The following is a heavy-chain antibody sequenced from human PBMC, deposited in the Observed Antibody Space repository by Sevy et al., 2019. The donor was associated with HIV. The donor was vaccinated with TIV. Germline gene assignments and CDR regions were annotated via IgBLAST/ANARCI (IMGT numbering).Heavy chain of an antibody. Sequence: GGSLRLSCAASGFTFSAYAMNWVRQAPGKGLEWVSAINGKGRSTHYTDSVEGRFIISRDNSKNTLFLQMNSLRAEDTAVYYCAKTINSGGGGGPPANYFYYGMDVWGQGTTGTVSS. D-gene: IGHD3-10*01. CDR3: AKTINSGGGGGPPANYFYYGMDV. V-gene: IGHV3-23*01. CDR2: INGKGRST. CDR1: GFTFSAYA. J-gene: IGHJ6*02.